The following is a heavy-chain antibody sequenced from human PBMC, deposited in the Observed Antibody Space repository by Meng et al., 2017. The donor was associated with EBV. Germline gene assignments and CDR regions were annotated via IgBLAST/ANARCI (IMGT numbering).Heavy chain of an antibody. V-gene: IGHV1-2*06. CDR1: GYTFTGYY. CDR2: INPNSGGT. Sequence: GRRSQSGAEVKKPGASVKVSCKASGYTFTGYYMHWVRQAPGQGLEWMGRINPNSGGTNYAQKFQGRVTMTRDTSISTAYMELSRLRSDDTAVYYCAKGADLAAAGTFWFDPWGQGTLVTVSS. J-gene: IGHJ5*02. CDR3: AKGADLAAAGTFWFDP. D-gene: IGHD6-13*01.